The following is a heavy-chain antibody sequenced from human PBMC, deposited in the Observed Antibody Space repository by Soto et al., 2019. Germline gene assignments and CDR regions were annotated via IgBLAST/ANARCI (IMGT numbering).Heavy chain of an antibody. CDR2: IYYSGST. V-gene: IGHV4-59*01. J-gene: IGHJ6*02. CDR1: GGSISSYS. D-gene: IGHD2-2*02. Sequence: SETLSLTCTVSGGSISSYSCSWIRQPPGKGLEWIGYIYYSGSTNYNPSLKSRVTISVDTSKNQFSLKLSSVTAADTAVYYCARLRFNQYCSSTSCYTRYGTDVWGQGTTVTVSS. CDR3: ARLRFNQYCSSTSCYTRYGTDV.